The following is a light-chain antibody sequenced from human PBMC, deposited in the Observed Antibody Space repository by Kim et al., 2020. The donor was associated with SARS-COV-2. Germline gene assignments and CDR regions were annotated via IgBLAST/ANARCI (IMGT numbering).Light chain of an antibody. CDR2: DVS. Sequence: QSALTQPASVSGSPGQSFTISCTGTSSDVGGYNYVSWYQQHPGKAPKLMIYDVSKRPSGVSNRFSGSKSGNTASLTISGLQAEDEADYYCSSYTSSSTYVFGTGTKVTVL. J-gene: IGLJ1*01. V-gene: IGLV2-14*01. CDR3: SSYTSSSTYV. CDR1: SSDVGGYNY.